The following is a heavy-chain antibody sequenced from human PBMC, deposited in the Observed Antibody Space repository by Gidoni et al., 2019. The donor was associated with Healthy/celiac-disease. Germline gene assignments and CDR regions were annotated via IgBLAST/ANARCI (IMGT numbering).Heavy chain of an antibody. J-gene: IGHJ2*01. V-gene: IGHV4-59*01. CDR3: AREKKGGDGDYQREWYFDL. D-gene: IGHD4-17*01. CDR2: IYYSGST. CDR1: GGSISSYY. Sequence: QVQLQESGPGLVKPSETLSLTCTVSGGSISSYYGSWIRQPPGKGLEWIGYIYYSGSTNYNPSLKSRVTISVDTSKNQFSLKLSSVTAADTAVYYCAREKKGGDGDYQREWYFDLWGRGTLVTVSS.